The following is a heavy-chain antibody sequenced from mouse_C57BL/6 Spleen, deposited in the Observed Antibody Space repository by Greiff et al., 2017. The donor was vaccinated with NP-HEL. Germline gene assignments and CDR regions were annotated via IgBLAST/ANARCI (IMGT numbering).Heavy chain of an antibody. CDR3: ARNYDVWYFDV. Sequence: QVQLKESGAELVRPGTSVKVSCKASGYAFTNYLIEWVKQRPGQGLEWIGVINPGSGGTNYNEKFKGKATLTADKSSSTAYMQLSSLTSEDSAVYFCARNYDVWYFDVWGTGTTVTVSS. D-gene: IGHD2-4*01. J-gene: IGHJ1*03. CDR2: INPGSGGT. CDR1: GYAFTNYL. V-gene: IGHV1-54*01.